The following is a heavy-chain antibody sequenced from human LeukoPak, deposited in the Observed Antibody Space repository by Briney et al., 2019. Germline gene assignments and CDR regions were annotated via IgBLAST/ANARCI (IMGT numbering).Heavy chain of an antibody. J-gene: IGHJ4*02. V-gene: IGHV3-23*01. Sequence: PGGSLRLSCTASGFTFSNYAMSWVSQAPGKGLEWVSTISGSDGSTYYADSVKGRFTISRDNSKNTLYLQMNSLRVEDTAIYYCAKGRGYCTGGSCYSDYWGQGTLVTVSS. CDR2: ISGSDGST. CDR1: GFTFSNYA. CDR3: AKGRGYCTGGSCYSDY. D-gene: IGHD2-15*01.